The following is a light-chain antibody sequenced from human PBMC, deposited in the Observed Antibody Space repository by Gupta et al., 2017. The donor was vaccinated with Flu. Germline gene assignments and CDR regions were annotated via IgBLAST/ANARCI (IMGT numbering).Light chain of an antibody. CDR2: LGS. CDR3: MQALQTPRA. CDR1: QSLLHSNGYNY. V-gene: IGKV2-28*01. Sequence: VTPGEPASISCRSSQSLLHSNGYNYLDWYLQKPGQSPQLLIYLGSNRASGVPDRFSGSGSGTDFTLKISRVEAEDVGVYYCMQALQTPRAFGQGTKVEIK. J-gene: IGKJ1*01.